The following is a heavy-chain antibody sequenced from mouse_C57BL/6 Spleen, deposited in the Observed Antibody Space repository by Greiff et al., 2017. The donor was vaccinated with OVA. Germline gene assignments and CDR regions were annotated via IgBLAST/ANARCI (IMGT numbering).Heavy chain of an antibody. Sequence: EVKLQESGPGLVKPSQSLSLTCSVPGYSITSGYYWNWIRQFPGNKLEWMGYISYDGSNNYNPSLKNRISSTRDKSKNQFFLKLNSVTTEYTATYYCASYDYDYWGQGTTLTVSS. CDR1: GYSITSGYY. J-gene: IGHJ2*01. V-gene: IGHV3-6*01. CDR2: ISYDGSN. CDR3: ASYDYDY. D-gene: IGHD2-4*01.